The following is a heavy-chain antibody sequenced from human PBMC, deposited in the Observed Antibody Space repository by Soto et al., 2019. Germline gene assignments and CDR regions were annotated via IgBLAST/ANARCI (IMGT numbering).Heavy chain of an antibody. CDR2: ISGSGGST. CDR3: AKDMIPVVVAEETYYYSYGMDV. Sequence: EVQLLESGGGLVQPGGSLRLSCAASGFTFSSYAMSWVRQAPGKGLEWVSAISGSGGSTYYADSVKGRFTISTDNSRNTLYLQMNSLIAEDTAVYYCAKDMIPVVVAEETYYYSYGMDVWGQGTTVPVSS. V-gene: IGHV3-23*01. CDR1: GFTFSSYA. J-gene: IGHJ6*02. D-gene: IGHD2-15*01.